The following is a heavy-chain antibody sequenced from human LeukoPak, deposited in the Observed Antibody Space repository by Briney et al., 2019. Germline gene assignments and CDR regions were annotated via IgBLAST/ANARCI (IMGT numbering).Heavy chain of an antibody. CDR3: ARDQKYYYDSSGNF. D-gene: IGHD3-22*01. CDR2: IYYSGST. J-gene: IGHJ3*01. Sequence: PSETLSLTXTVSGGSISSGDYYWSWIRQPPGKGLEWIGYIYYSGSTYYNPSLKSRVTISVDTSKNQFSLKLSSVTAADTAVYHCARDQKYYYDSSGNFWGQGTMVTVSS. CDR1: GGSISSGDYY. V-gene: IGHV4-30-4*08.